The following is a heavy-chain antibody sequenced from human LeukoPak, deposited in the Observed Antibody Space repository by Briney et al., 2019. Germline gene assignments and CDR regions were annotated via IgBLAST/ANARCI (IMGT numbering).Heavy chain of an antibody. D-gene: IGHD7-27*01. V-gene: IGHV1-2*06. Sequence: ASVKVFCNTSGYTFNGYFIHWVRQAAGQGLEWMGRINPSSRVTEYAQNFQGRVAMSRDTSISTASMELSWLTSDDTAVYYCARDLSSTPNWEFDYWGQGTLVTVSS. J-gene: IGHJ4*02. CDR2: INPSSRVT. CDR3: ARDLSSTPNWEFDY. CDR1: GYTFNGYF.